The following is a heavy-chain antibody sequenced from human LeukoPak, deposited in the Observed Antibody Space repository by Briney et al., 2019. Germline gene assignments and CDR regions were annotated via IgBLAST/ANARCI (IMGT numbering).Heavy chain of an antibody. J-gene: IGHJ6*03. Sequence: SQTLSLTCTVSGGSISSGGYYWSWIRQHPGKGLEWIGYIYYSGSTYYNPSLKSRVTISVDTSKNQFSLKLSSVTAADTAVYYCARDRMEYSSSWYEYYMDVWGKGTTVIVSS. CDR1: GGSISSGGYY. CDR2: IYYSGST. CDR3: ARDRMEYSSSWYEYYMDV. V-gene: IGHV4-31*03. D-gene: IGHD6-13*01.